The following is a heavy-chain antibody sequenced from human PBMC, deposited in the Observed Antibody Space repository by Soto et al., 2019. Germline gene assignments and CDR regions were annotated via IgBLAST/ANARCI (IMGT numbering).Heavy chain of an antibody. CDR1: GFTFSSYG. Sequence: QVQLVESGGGVVQPGRSLRLSCAASGFTFSSYGMHWVRQAPGKGLEWVAVISYDGSNKYYADSVKGRFAISRDNSKNTLYLQMHSLSAEDTAVYYCAQPMGAPTPLGLDYWGQGTLVTVSS. V-gene: IGHV3-30*18. CDR2: ISYDGSNK. CDR3: AQPMGAPTPLGLDY. J-gene: IGHJ4*02. D-gene: IGHD1-26*01.